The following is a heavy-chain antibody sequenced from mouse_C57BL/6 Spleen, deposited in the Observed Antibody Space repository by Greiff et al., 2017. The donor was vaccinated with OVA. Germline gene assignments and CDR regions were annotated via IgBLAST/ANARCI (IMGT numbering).Heavy chain of an antibody. J-gene: IGHJ4*01. CDR3: TRGDYDYDWAMDY. CDR2: IDPETGGT. CDR1: GYTFTDYE. Sequence: QVQLQQSGAELVRPGASVTLSCKASGYTFTDYEMHWVKQTPVHGLEWTGAIDPETGGTAYNQKFKGKAILTADKSSSTAYRELRSLTSEDSAVYYCTRGDYDYDWAMDYWGQGTSVTVSS. V-gene: IGHV1-15*01. D-gene: IGHD2-4*01.